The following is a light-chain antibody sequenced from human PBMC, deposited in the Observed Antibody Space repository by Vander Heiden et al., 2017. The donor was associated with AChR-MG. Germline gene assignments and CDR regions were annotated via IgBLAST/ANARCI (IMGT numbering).Light chain of an antibody. J-gene: IGKJ1*01. CDR1: QSVGSR. CDR3: QQDNNWPPT. Sequence: ETMMTQSPATLSVSPGERATLSCRASQSVGSRLAWYQQKPGQAPRLLIYGASTTATGIPDRFSGSGSGTEFTLTISSLQSEDFAVYYCQQDNNWPPTFGQGSKVEVK. V-gene: IGKV3-15*01. CDR2: GAS.